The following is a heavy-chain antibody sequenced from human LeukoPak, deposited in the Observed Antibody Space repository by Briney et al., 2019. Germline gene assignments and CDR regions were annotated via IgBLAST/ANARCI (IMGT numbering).Heavy chain of an antibody. V-gene: IGHV3-23*01. D-gene: IGHD3-3*01. Sequence: GGSLRLSCAASGFTFSRYAMSWVRQAPGKGLEWVSAISGSGGSTYYADSVKGRFTISRDNPKNPLYLQMNSLRDEATAVYYCAKEWDFVGYYDFWSGHNWFAPWGQGTLVTVYS. CDR3: AKEWDFVGYYDFWSGHNWFAP. CDR2: ISGSGGST. CDR1: GFTFSRYA. J-gene: IGHJ5*02.